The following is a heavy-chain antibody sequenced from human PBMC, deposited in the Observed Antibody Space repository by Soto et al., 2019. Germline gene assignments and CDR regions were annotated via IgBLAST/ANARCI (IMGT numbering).Heavy chain of an antibody. Sequence: GESLKISCKGSGYSFTSYWIGWVRQMPGKGLEWMGIIYPGDSDTRYSPSFQGQVTISADKSISTAYLQWSSLKASDTAMYYCARHPNDDILTCYGYYYCMDVWGQGTTVTVSS. J-gene: IGHJ6*02. CDR3: ARHPNDDILTCYGYYYCMDV. CDR2: IYPGDSDT. D-gene: IGHD3-9*01. CDR1: GYSFTSYW. V-gene: IGHV5-51*01.